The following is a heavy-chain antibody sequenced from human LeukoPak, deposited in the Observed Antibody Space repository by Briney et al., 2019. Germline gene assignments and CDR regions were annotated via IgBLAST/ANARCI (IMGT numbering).Heavy chain of an antibody. CDR1: GYTFTTSG. CDR2: ISAHNGNT. V-gene: IGHV1-18*01. Sequence: GASLKVSSKASGYTFTTSGIAWVRHAPGQGLEWMGWISAHNGNTNYAQSLQGRVTMTTDTSTNTAYMELRSLRSDDTAVYYCARDGYFDLWGRDTLVTVSS. CDR3: ARDGYFDL. J-gene: IGHJ2*01.